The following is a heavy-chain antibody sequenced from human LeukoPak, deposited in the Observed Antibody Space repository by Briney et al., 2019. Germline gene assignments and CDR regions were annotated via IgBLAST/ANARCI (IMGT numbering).Heavy chain of an antibody. CDR3: ARLRKQARDYYYYMDV. V-gene: IGHV5-51*01. CDR2: IYPGDSDT. Sequence: GESLKISCKGSGSIFTSYWIGWVRQLPGKGLEWMGIIYPGDSDTRYSPSFQGQVTISAAKAISTAYLQWSSLKASDTAMYYCARLRKQARDYYYYMDVWGKGTTVTVSS. D-gene: IGHD5-12*01. J-gene: IGHJ6*03. CDR1: GSIFTSYW.